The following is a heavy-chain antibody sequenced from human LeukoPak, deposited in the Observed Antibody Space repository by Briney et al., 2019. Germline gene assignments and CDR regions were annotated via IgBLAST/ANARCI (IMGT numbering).Heavy chain of an antibody. CDR1: GFTFSSYW. D-gene: IGHD2-15*01. J-gene: IGHJ4*02. Sequence: QPGGSLRLSCAASGFTFSSYWMSWVRQAPGKGLEWVANIKQDGSEKYYVDSVKGRFTISRDNAKNSLYLQMNSLRAEDTAVYYCARDGPLYCSGGSCYFDYWGQGTLVTVSS. V-gene: IGHV3-7*01. CDR3: ARDGPLYCSGGSCYFDY. CDR2: IKQDGSEK.